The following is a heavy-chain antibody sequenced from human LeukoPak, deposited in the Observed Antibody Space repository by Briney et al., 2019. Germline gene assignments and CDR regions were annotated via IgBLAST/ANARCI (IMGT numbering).Heavy chain of an antibody. CDR3: ATDGIGWSRGM. D-gene: IGHD6-19*01. CDR1: GYSISSGYH. J-gene: IGHJ4*02. CDR2: IHHSGNP. V-gene: IGHV4-38-2*02. Sequence: SETLTLTCTVSGYSISSGYHRSWIRQPPGKGLEWIANIHHSGNPYYNPSLRSRFTISVDTSKNQFSLRLSALTAADTAVYYYATDGIGWSRGMWGRETLLTAPS.